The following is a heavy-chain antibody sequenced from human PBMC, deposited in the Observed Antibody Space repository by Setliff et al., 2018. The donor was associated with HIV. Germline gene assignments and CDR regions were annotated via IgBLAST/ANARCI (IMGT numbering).Heavy chain of an antibody. CDR1: GFSFSSYT. V-gene: IGHV4-34*01. D-gene: IGHD2-21*02. Sequence: SETLSLTCTVSGFSFSSYTMNWIRQSPGKGLEWIGEINHRGNTNYNPSLKNRVTISVDTSKNQFSLKLNSVAAADTAVYYCTRSLVVTAHLDYWGQGTLVTVSS. CDR3: TRSLVVTAHLDY. J-gene: IGHJ4*02. CDR2: INHRGNT.